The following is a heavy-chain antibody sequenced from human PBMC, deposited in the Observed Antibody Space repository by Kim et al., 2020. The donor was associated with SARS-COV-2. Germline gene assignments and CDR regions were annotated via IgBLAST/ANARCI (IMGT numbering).Heavy chain of an antibody. CDR3: ARFGELYYYGMDV. Sequence: GGSLRLSCAASGFTFSDYYMSWIRQAPGKGLEWVSYISSSSSYTNYADSVKGRFTISRDNAKNSLYLQMNSLRAEDTAVYYCARFGELYYYGMDVWGQGTTVTVSS. CDR1: GFTFSDYY. CDR2: ISSSSSYT. V-gene: IGHV3-11*06. D-gene: IGHD3-10*01. J-gene: IGHJ6*02.